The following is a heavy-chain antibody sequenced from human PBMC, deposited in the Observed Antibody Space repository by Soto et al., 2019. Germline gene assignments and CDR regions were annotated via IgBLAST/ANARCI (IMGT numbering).Heavy chain of an antibody. CDR3: ARDVWGPGATYVMDV. CDR1: GYIFSSHC. CDR2: INPGGGRT. J-gene: IGHJ6*02. D-gene: IGHD2-2*01. V-gene: IGHV1-46*01. Sequence: ASVKVSCKASGYIFSSHCIYWVRQAPGQGLQWMGIINPGGGRTAYAQKFQGRVTLTRDMSTSTVYRELTSLTYNETAVYYCARDVWGPGATYVMDVWGQGTTVTVSS.